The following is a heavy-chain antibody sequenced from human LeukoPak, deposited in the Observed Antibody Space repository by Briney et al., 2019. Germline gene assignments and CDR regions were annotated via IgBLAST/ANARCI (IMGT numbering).Heavy chain of an antibody. J-gene: IGHJ4*02. Sequence: PGGSLRLSCTASGLTFSTAGFNWVRQAPAKGLEWVASICPTGSDRYHADTIKVRFTISRDTANNFLYLQMNILRAEDTAVYYCATETNGRHYDYWGQGTLLTVSS. D-gene: IGHD1-14*01. CDR2: ICPTGSDR. V-gene: IGHV3-21*06. CDR1: GLTFSTAG. CDR3: ATETNGRHYDY.